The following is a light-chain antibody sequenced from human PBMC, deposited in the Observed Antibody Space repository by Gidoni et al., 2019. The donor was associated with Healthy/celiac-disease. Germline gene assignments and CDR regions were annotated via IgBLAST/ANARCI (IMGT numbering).Light chain of an antibody. V-gene: IGKV3-11*01. J-gene: IGKJ1*01. CDR3: QQRSNWSWT. CDR2: DAS. Sequence: EIVLTQSPATLSLSPGERATLSCRASQSVSSYLAWYQQTPGQAPRLLIYDASNRATGIPARFSGSGSGTDFTLTISSLEPEDFAVYYCQQRSNWSWTFGQXTKVEIK. CDR1: QSVSSY.